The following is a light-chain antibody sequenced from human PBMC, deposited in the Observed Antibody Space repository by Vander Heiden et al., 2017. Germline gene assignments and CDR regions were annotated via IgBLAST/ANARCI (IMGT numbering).Light chain of an antibody. Sequence: SALTQPPSASRSPGQSATISCTGTSSDVGGYSYVSWYQNHPGKAPKLLIYEVSERPSGVPDRFSGSKSGNTASLTVSGLQAEDEADYYCTSYAGSNNLIFGGGTKLTVL. CDR1: SSDVGGYSY. CDR2: EVS. J-gene: IGLJ2*01. V-gene: IGLV2-8*01. CDR3: TSYAGSNNLI.